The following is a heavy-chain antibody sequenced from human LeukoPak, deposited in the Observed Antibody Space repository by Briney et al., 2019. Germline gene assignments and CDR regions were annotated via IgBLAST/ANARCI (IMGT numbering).Heavy chain of an antibody. CDR1: GGSISSYY. V-gene: IGHV4-59*01. J-gene: IGHJ2*01. Sequence: SETLSLTCTVSGGSISSYYWSWIRQPPGKGLEWIGYIYYSGSTNYNPSLKSRVTISVDTSKYQFSLKLSSVTAADTAVYYCARSRGTVAGPYWYFDLWGRGTLVTVSS. CDR3: ARSRGTVAGPYWYFDL. D-gene: IGHD6-19*01. CDR2: IYYSGST.